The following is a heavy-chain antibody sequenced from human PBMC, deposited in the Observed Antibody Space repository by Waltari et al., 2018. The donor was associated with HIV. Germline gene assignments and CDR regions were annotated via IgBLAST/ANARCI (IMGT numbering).Heavy chain of an antibody. J-gene: IGHJ6*02. V-gene: IGHV1-69*01. CDR1: GGTFSSYV. CDR2: IIPAFGTA. Sequence: QVQLVQSGAEVKKPGSSVRVSCKVSGGTFSSYVINWVRQAPRQGLEWMGGIIPAFGTANYAERFQGRVTITADEYTSTAYMDLSSLRSEDTAVYFCARDHRGNKLLYGMDVWGQGTTVTV. CDR3: ARDHRGNKLLYGMDV.